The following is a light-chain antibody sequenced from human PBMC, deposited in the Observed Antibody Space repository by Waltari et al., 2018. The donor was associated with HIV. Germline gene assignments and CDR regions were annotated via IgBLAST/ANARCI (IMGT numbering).Light chain of an antibody. Sequence: QSALTQPRSVSGSPGKSVTISCTGPSSDVGGYDSVSWYLQHPGKVPKLIIYEVIKRPSGVPDRFSGSKSGNTASLTISGLQTEDEADYFCCSYAGTYTYVLFGGGTKLTVL. CDR2: EVI. V-gene: IGLV2-11*01. CDR3: CSYAGTYTYVL. J-gene: IGLJ3*02. CDR1: SSDVGGYDS.